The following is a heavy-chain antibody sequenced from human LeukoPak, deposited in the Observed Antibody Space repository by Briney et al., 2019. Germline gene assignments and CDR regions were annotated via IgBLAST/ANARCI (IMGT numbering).Heavy chain of an antibody. D-gene: IGHD4-23*01. CDR3: ARDLYGGNSDAFDI. V-gene: IGHV4-4*07. CDR1: GGSISSYY. CDR2: IYTSGST. Sequence: PSETLSLTCTVSGGSISSYYWSWIRQPAGKGLEWIGRIYTSGSTNYNPSLKSRVTMSVDTSKNQFSLKLSSVTAADTAVYYCARDLYGGNSDAFDIWGQGTMVTVSS. J-gene: IGHJ3*02.